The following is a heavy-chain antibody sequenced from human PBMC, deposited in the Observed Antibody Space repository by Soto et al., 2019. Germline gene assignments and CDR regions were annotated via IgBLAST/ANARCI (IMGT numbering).Heavy chain of an antibody. CDR3: ARAGSTITPLDPRQPPDY. Sequence: ASVKVSCKASGGTFSSYTISWVRQAPGQGLEWMGRIIPILGIANYAQKFQGRVTITADKSTSTAYMELSSLRSEDTAVYYCARAGSTITPLDPRQPPDYWGQGTLVTVSS. D-gene: IGHD5-12*01. V-gene: IGHV1-69*02. CDR1: GGTFSSYT. J-gene: IGHJ4*02. CDR2: IIPILGIA.